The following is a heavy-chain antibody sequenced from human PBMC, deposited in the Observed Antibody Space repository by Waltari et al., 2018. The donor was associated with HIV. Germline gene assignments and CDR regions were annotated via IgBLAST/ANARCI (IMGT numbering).Heavy chain of an antibody. CDR2: IYYSGST. CDR3: ARDRYYSSGYNLRGYYYVMDV. V-gene: IGHV4-59*01. J-gene: IGHJ6*02. Sequence: QVQLQESGPGLVTPSETLYLTCTVYGGSISSYYWRWIWKSHGQGLEWLVYIYYSGSTNYNPSLKSRVTISVDTSKNQFSLKLSSLTAADTAVYYCARDRYYSSGYNLRGYYYVMDVWGQGTTVTVSS. D-gene: IGHD3-22*01. CDR1: GGSISSYY.